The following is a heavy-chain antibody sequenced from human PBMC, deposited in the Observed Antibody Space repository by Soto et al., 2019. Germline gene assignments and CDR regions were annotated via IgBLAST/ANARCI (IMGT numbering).Heavy chain of an antibody. Sequence: QITLKESGPTLVKPTQTLTLTCTFSGFSLSTSGVGVGWIRQPPGKALEWLALIYWDDDKRYRPSLKSRLTITKDTSNNQVVLTMTSMAPVDTDTYYCAHRRGIDYYDSSGYGQFAYWGQGTLVTVSS. CDR2: IYWDDDK. J-gene: IGHJ4*02. CDR3: AHRRGIDYYDSSGYGQFAY. CDR1: GFSLSTSGVG. V-gene: IGHV2-5*02. D-gene: IGHD3-22*01.